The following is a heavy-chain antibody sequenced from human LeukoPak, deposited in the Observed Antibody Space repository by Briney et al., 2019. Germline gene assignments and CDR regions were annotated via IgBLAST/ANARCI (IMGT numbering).Heavy chain of an antibody. CDR3: AKVSSRYCSSGSCYFDS. CDR2: LNYNGGNT. J-gene: IGHJ4*02. Sequence: PGGSLRLSCAASGFTFSTYAMTWLRQAPGKGLEWVSALNYNGGNTYYADSVKGRFTISRDNSKNTLYLQMDSLRAEDTAVYYCAKVSSRYCSSGSCYFDSWGQGTLVTVSS. CDR1: GFTFSTYA. V-gene: IGHV3-23*01. D-gene: IGHD2-15*01.